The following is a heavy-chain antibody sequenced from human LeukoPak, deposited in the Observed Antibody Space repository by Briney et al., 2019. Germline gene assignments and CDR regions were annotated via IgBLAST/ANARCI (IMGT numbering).Heavy chain of an antibody. V-gene: IGHV4-4*09. Sequence: SETLSLTCTVSGGSISSYYWSWIRQPPGKGLEWIGYIYTSGSTNYNPSLKSRVTISVDTSKNQCSLKLSSVTAADTAVYYCARLRHHYYDSSGYFCYFDYWGQGTLVTVSS. CDR1: GGSISSYY. J-gene: IGHJ4*02. CDR2: IYTSGST. D-gene: IGHD3-22*01. CDR3: ARLRHHYYDSSGYFCYFDY.